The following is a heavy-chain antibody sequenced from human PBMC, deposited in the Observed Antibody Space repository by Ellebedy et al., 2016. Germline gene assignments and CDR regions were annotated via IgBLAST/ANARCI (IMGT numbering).Heavy chain of an antibody. J-gene: IGHJ4*02. CDR1: GGSISSYY. V-gene: IGHV4-59*12. D-gene: IGHD5-18*01. Sequence: SETLSLTXTVSGGSISSYYWSWIRQPPGKGLEWIGYIYYSGSTNYNPSLKSRVTISVDTSKNQFSLKLSSVTAADTAVYYCARDLEYSYGLFDYWGQGTLVTVSS. CDR3: ARDLEYSYGLFDY. CDR2: IYYSGST.